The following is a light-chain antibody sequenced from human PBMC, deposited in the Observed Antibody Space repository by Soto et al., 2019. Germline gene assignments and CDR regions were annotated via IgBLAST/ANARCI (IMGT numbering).Light chain of an antibody. J-gene: IGKJ4*01. CDR2: SAS. Sequence: EIVLTQSPGTLSLSPGERATLSCRASQSLRNNYLAWYQQKPGQTPRLLIHSASSRATGIPDRFSGSGSGTDFTLTISTLEPEDFAVYYCQPFNNSPLTFGGGTKVEIK. V-gene: IGKV3-20*01. CDR3: QPFNNSPLT. CDR1: QSLRNNY.